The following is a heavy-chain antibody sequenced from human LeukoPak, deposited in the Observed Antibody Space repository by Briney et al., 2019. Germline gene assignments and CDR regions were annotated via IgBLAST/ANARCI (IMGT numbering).Heavy chain of an antibody. Sequence: ASVTVSCKASGYTFTCYYMHWVRQAPGQGLEWMGWINPNSGGTNYAQKLQGRVTMTRDTSISTAYMELSRLRSDDTAVYYCARPQDIVVVPAAPFDPWGQGTLVTVSS. CDR3: ARPQDIVVVPAAPFDP. V-gene: IGHV1-2*02. J-gene: IGHJ5*02. D-gene: IGHD2-2*01. CDR2: INPNSGGT. CDR1: GYTFTCYY.